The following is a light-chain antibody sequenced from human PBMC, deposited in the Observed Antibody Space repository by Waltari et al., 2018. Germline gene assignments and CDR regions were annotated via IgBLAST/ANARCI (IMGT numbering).Light chain of an antibody. Sequence: ELVRTQSPATRSVSPGERATRPCRASQSVSRNLAWYQQKPGQAPRLLIYGASTRATGIPARFTGSGSGTDFTLTITSLQSEDFAVYYCQQYNNWPPWTFGQGTKVEIK. CDR2: GAS. J-gene: IGKJ1*01. V-gene: IGKV3-15*01. CDR1: QSVSRN. CDR3: QQYNNWPPWT.